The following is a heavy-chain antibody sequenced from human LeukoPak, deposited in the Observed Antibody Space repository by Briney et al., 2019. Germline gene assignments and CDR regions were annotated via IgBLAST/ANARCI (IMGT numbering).Heavy chain of an antibody. CDR2: IYYSEST. D-gene: IGHD1-26*01. J-gene: IGHJ3*02. V-gene: IGHV4-39*01. CDR1: VGSISSYY. CDR3: ARPHSGSYYDAFDI. Sequence: PSETLSLTCSVSVGSISSYYWVWMRQPPGEGLEWIGSIYYSESTYYNPSLKSRVTISVDTSKNQFSLKLTSVTAADTAMYNCARPHSGSYYDAFDIWGQGTMVAVSS.